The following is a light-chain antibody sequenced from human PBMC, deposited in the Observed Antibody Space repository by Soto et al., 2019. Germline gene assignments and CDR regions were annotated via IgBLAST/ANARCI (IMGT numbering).Light chain of an antibody. V-gene: IGKV3-15*01. CDR1: QSVSSN. J-gene: IGKJ1*01. CDR3: KQYNNWPGT. Sequence: EIVMTQSPATLSVSPGERATLSCRASQSVSSNLAWYQQKPGQAPRLLIYGASTRATGIPARFSGSGSGTEFTLTISSLQSYYFAVYYCKQYNNWPGTFGQGTNLDIK. CDR2: GAS.